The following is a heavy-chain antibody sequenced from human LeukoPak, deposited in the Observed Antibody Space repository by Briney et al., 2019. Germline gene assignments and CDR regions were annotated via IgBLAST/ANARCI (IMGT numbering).Heavy chain of an antibody. CDR1: GFTFSSYA. Sequence: GGSLRLSCAASGFTFSSYAMSWVRQAPGKGLEWVSAISGSGGSTYYADSVKGRFTISRDNSKNTLCLQMNSLRAEDTAVYYCAKDPYSSGWYYFDYWGQGTLVTVSS. D-gene: IGHD6-19*01. V-gene: IGHV3-23*01. CDR2: ISGSGGST. J-gene: IGHJ4*02. CDR3: AKDPYSSGWYYFDY.